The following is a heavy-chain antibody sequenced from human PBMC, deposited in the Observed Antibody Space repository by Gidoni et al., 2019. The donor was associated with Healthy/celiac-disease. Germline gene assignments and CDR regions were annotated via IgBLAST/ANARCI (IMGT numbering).Heavy chain of an antibody. J-gene: IGHJ4*02. Sequence: LSCATSGFTFSSYAMSWVRQAPGKGLEGVAGISGSGGSTYYADSVKGRFTISRDNSKSTLYLQMNSLRAEDTAVYYCAKSGVGVVPGGIDYWGQGTLVTVSS. D-gene: IGHD2-2*01. CDR3: AKSGVGVVPGGIDY. CDR2: ISGSGGST. V-gene: IGHV3-23*01. CDR1: GFTFSSYA.